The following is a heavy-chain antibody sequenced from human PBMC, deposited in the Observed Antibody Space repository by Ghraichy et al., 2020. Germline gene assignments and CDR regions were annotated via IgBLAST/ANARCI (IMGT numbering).Heavy chain of an antibody. Sequence: SETLSLTGTVAGGSISSSSYYWGWIRQPPGKGLEWIGSIYYSGSTYYNPSLKSRVTISVDTSKNQFSLKLSSVTAADTAVYYCARLNPWDSSGYYSADAFDIWGQGTMVTISS. V-gene: IGHV4-39*01. D-gene: IGHD3-22*01. CDR1: GGSISSSSYY. CDR3: ARLNPWDSSGYYSADAFDI. CDR2: IYYSGST. J-gene: IGHJ3*02.